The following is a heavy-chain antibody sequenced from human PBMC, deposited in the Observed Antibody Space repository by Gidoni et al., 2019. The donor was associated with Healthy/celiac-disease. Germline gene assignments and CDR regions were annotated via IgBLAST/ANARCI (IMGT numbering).Heavy chain of an antibody. CDR1: GGSSSGYY. CDR3: ARGGNARNNRNWDFDL. CDR2: INHSGST. Sequence: QVQLQQWGAGLWQTSETLSLTCAVYGGSSSGYYWSWLCLPPGKGLEWIGEINHSGSTNYNPSLKSRVTISVDTSKNQFSLKLSSVTAADTGVYYCARGGNARNNRNWDFDLWGRGTLVTVSA. D-gene: IGHD1-1*01. J-gene: IGHJ2*01. V-gene: IGHV4-34*01.